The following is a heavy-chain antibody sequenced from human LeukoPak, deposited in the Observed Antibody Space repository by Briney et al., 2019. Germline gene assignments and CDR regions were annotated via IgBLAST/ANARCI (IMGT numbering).Heavy chain of an antibody. CDR1: GFTVSSNY. CDR2: IYSGGST. Sequence: PGGSLRLSCAASGFTVSSNYMSWVRQAPGKGLEWVSVIYSGGSTHYADSVKGRFTISRGNSKNTLYLQMNSLRVEDTAVYYCARDSAAAGRGGFDYWGQGTLVTVSS. CDR3: ARDSAAAGRGGFDY. D-gene: IGHD6-13*01. V-gene: IGHV3-53*01. J-gene: IGHJ4*02.